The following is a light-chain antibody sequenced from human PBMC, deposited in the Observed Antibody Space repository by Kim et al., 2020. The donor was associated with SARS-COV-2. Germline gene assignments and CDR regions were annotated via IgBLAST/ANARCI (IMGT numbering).Light chain of an antibody. CDR3: QQYNNWPPKT. CDR2: GAS. J-gene: IGKJ1*01. Sequence: SPGERATRSCRASQSVSSNLAWYQQKPGQAPRLLFYGASTRATGIPARFSGSGSGTEFTLTISSLQSEDFAVYYCQQYNNWPPKTFGQGTKVEIK. V-gene: IGKV3-15*01. CDR1: QSVSSN.